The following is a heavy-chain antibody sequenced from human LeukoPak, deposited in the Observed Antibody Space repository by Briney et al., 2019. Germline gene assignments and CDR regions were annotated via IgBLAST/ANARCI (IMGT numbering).Heavy chain of an antibody. CDR3: ATERFDGFDM. CDR1: GFTFSSYW. Sequence: GGSLRLSCAASGFTFSSYWMRWVRQGPGKGLAYVSGIRGDGRFTSYADSVKGRFTISRDNAKNTLYLQMSSLRVEDTAVYYCATERFDGFDMWGQGTMVTVSS. CDR2: IRGDGRFT. V-gene: IGHV3-74*01. D-gene: IGHD6-25*01. J-gene: IGHJ3*02.